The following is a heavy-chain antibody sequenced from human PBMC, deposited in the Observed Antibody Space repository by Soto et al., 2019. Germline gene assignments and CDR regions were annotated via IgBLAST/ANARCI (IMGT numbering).Heavy chain of an antibody. J-gene: IGHJ4*02. CDR1: GVTVSSTY. CDR3: ARHGYNYGGGYFDY. CDR2: IYSGGST. D-gene: IGHD5-18*01. V-gene: IGHV3-66*04. Sequence: GGSPRLSCSASGVTVSSTYVSWVRQAPGKGLEWVSVIYSGGSTYYADSVKGRFTISRDNSKNTLYLQMNSLRAEDTAVYYCARHGYNYGGGYFDYWGQGTLVTVSS.